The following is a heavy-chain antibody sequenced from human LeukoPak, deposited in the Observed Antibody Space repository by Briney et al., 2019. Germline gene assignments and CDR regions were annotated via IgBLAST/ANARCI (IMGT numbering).Heavy chain of an antibody. Sequence: GESLKISCKGSGYSFTNYWIAWVRQMPGKGLQWVGIIDPGDCDTRYSPSSQGQVTITADKSINTPYLQWTSLKSSDSAMYYGARRGYYYYGMDVWGQGTTVTVSS. CDR1: GYSFTNYW. V-gene: IGHV5-51*01. CDR2: IDPGDCDT. J-gene: IGHJ6*02. CDR3: ARRGYYYYGMDV.